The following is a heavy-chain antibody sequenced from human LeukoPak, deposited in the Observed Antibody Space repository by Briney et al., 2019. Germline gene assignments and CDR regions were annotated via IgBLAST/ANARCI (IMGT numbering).Heavy chain of an antibody. Sequence: PSETLSLTCTVSGDSIRSYYWSWIRQPPGKGLEWIGYIYYSETANYNPSLKSRVTISVDTSKNQFSLKLSSVTAADTAVYYCARVLVDTAMDAVDYYYYMDVWGKGTPVTVSS. J-gene: IGHJ6*03. CDR2: IYYSETA. CDR3: ARVLVDTAMDAVDYYYYMDV. V-gene: IGHV4-59*12. CDR1: GDSIRSYY. D-gene: IGHD5-18*01.